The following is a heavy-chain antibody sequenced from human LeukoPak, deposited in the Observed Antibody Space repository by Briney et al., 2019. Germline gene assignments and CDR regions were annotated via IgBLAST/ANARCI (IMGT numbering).Heavy chain of an antibody. CDR3: ARAGLELKIDY. D-gene: IGHD1-7*01. CDR2: INHSGST. J-gene: IGHJ4*02. V-gene: IGHV4-34*01. Sequence: IGEINHSGSTNYNPSLKSRVTISVDTSKNQFSLKLSSVTAADTAVYYCARAGLELKIDYWGQGTLVTVSS.